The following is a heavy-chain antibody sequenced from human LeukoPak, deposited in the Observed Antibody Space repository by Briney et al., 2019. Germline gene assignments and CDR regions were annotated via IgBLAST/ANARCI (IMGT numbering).Heavy chain of an antibody. J-gene: IGHJ4*02. CDR2: INQDGSEK. CDR1: GFTFSNFW. D-gene: IGHD2-21*01. Sequence: GGSLRLSCAASGFTFSNFWMSWVRQAPGKGLEWVANINQDGSEKNYVDSVKGRFTISRDSAKNSLYLQMNSLRAEDTAVYYCARGSDNYGGYVDYWGQGTLVTVSS. CDR3: ARGSDNYGGYVDY. V-gene: IGHV3-7*01.